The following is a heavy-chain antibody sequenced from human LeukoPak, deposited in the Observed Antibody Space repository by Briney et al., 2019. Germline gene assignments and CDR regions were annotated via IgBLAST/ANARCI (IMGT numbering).Heavy chain of an antibody. D-gene: IGHD2-2*01. CDR2: IIPIFGTA. Sequence: SVKVSCKASGGTFSSYAISWVRQAPGQGLEWMGGIIPIFGTANYAQKFQGRVTITADESTSTAYMELSSLRSEDTAVYYCARAYCDGFASCYEGRSFDYWGQGTLVTVSS. CDR1: GGTFSSYA. CDR3: ARAYCDGFASCYEGRSFDY. J-gene: IGHJ4*02. V-gene: IGHV1-69*13.